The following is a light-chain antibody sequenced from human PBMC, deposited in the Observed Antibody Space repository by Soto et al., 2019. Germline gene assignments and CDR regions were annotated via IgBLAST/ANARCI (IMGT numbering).Light chain of an antibody. CDR2: AAS. Sequence: NQMTQSPSSLSASLGDRVTLPFRASQSISSYLDWYQQKPGKAPKLLIYAASSLQSGVPSRFSGSGSGTDFTLTISSLQPEDFATYYCQQSYSTPLTFGGGTKVDIK. J-gene: IGKJ4*01. CDR1: QSISSY. CDR3: QQSYSTPLT. V-gene: IGKV1-39*01.